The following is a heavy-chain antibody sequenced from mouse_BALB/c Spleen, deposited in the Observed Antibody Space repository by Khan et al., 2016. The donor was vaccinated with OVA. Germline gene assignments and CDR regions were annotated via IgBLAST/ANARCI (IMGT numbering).Heavy chain of an antibody. D-gene: IGHD2-4*01. CDR2: IDPSNGYT. Sequence: VQLKESGAELVKPGASVKLSCTTSGFYIKDTYIHWVKQRPEQGLVWIGRIDPSNGYTKFDPRFRGKATITTDTSSNTAYLPLLSLTSEDTAVYYYARITYYDVSYWGQGTMVTVS. J-gene: IGHJ3*01. V-gene: IGHV14-3*02. CDR3: ARITYYDVSY. CDR1: GFYIKDTY.